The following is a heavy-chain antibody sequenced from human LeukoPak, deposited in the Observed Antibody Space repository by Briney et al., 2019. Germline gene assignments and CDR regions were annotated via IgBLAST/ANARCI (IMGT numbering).Heavy chain of an antibody. V-gene: IGHV4-30-2*01. CDR1: GGSISSGGHS. J-gene: IGHJ4*02. CDR2: MFYSGST. CDR3: ARDDGGVFDY. D-gene: IGHD3-10*01. Sequence: SETLSLTCTVSGGSISSGGHSWSWIRQPPGKGLEWIGYMFYSGSTYYNPSLKSRVTISVDRSKNQFSLKLSSVTAADTAVYYCARDDGGVFDYWGQGTLVTVSS.